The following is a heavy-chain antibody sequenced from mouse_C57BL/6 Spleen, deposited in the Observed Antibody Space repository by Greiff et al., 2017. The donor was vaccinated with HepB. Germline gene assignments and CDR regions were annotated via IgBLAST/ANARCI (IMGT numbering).Heavy chain of an antibody. V-gene: IGHV1-15*01. CDR2: IDPETGGT. J-gene: IGHJ1*03. Sequence: VQLQESGAELVRPGASVTLSCKASGYTFTDYEMHWVKQTPVHGLEWIGAIDPETGGTAYNQKFKGKAILTAAKSSSTAYMELRSLTSEDSAVYYCTRYGSSHWYFDVWGTGTTVTVSS. CDR3: TRYGSSHWYFDV. CDR1: GYTFTDYE. D-gene: IGHD1-1*01.